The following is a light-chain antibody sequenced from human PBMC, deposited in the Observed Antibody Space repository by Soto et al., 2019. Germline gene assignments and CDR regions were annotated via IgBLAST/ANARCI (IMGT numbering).Light chain of an antibody. CDR2: AAS. J-gene: IGKJ3*01. V-gene: IGKV1-27*01. Sequence: DIQMTQSPTSLSASVGDRVTITCRASQAIRNFVAWYQQKPGKAPKLLIYAASTLQSGVPSRFSGSGSGTDFTLTINSLQPEDVPTYSCQKYSSVPVFGPGTKVEIK. CDR3: QKYSSVPV. CDR1: QAIRNF.